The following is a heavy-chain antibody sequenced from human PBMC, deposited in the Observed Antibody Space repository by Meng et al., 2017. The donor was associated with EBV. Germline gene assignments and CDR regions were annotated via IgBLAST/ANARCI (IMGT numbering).Heavy chain of an antibody. CDR3: ASESGRGYTPDY. D-gene: IGHD3-10*01. V-gene: IGHV1-69*01. CDR2: FLPRLGAP. CDR1: GGPFRYYA. Sequence: QVRLVQLAAEVKKPGSSVKVSCKTSGGPFRYYAISWVRQAPGQGLEWLGGFLPRLGAPNYAQKFHGRVKITADESTSTHYMDLSSLRSEDTAIYYCASESGRGYTPDYWGQGTLVTVPS. J-gene: IGHJ4*02.